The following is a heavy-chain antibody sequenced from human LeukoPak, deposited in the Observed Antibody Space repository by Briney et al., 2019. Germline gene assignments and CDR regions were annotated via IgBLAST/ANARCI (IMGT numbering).Heavy chain of an antibody. Sequence: GGSLRLSCAASGLTFSSYAMSWVRQAPGKGLEWVSAISGSGGSTYYADSVKGRFTISRDNSKNTLYLQMSSLRAEDTAVYYCAKDGLGIWSRGYFDYWGQGTLVTVSS. CDR3: AKDGLGIWSRGYFDY. CDR1: GLTFSSYA. CDR2: ISGSGGST. J-gene: IGHJ4*02. V-gene: IGHV3-23*01. D-gene: IGHD7-27*01.